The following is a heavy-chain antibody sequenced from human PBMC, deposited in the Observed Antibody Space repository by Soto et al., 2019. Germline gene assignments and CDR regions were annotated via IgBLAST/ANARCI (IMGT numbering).Heavy chain of an antibody. Sequence: PWGSLRLSCAASGFTFSSYAMSWVRQAPGKGLEWVSAISGSGGSTYYADSVKGRFTISRDNSKNTLYLQMNSLRAEDTAVYYFAKDGSSSWDLYYYYYGMDVWGKGTTVTVSS. D-gene: IGHD6-13*01. CDR2: ISGSGGST. J-gene: IGHJ6*04. CDR1: GFTFSSYA. CDR3: AKDGSSSWDLYYYYYGMDV. V-gene: IGHV3-23*01.